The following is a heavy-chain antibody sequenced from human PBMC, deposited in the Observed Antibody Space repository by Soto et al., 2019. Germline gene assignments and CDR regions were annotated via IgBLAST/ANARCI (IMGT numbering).Heavy chain of an antibody. CDR1: GGSISSGGYY. J-gene: IGHJ5*02. CDR2: IYYSGST. V-gene: IGHV4-31*03. Sequence: PSETLSLTCTVSGGSISSGGYYWSWIRQHPGKGLEWIGYIYYSGSTYYNPSLKSRVTISVDTSKNQFSLKLSSVTAADTAVYYCARDRLVLRWFDPWGQGTLVTVSS. CDR3: ARDRLVLRWFDP. D-gene: IGHD6-6*01.